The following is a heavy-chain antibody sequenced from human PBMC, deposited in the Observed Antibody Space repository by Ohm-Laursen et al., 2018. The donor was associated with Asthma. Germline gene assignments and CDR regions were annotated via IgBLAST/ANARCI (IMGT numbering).Heavy chain of an antibody. D-gene: IGHD3-10*01. Sequence: GSLRLSCAASGFTVSSNYMSWVRQAPGKGLEWVSVIYSGGSTYYADSVKGRFTISRDNSKNTLYLQMNSLRAGDTAVYYCAKDPWFSRPFAFDYWGQGTLVTVSS. V-gene: IGHV3-53*01. CDR2: IYSGGST. CDR1: GFTVSSNY. CDR3: AKDPWFSRPFAFDY. J-gene: IGHJ4*02.